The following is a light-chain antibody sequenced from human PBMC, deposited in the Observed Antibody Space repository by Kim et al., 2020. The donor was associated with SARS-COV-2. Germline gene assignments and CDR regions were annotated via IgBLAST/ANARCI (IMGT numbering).Light chain of an antibody. J-gene: IGKJ4*01. CDR3: LQRNNWPPLT. CDR1: RSVGIY. V-gene: IGKV3-11*01. CDR2: DAS. Sequence: PGQRATLSCTASRSVGIYVAWFQQRPGHSPRLLIYDASNRAPGVPARFDGSGSGTDFTLSISSLEPEDSATYYCLQRNNWPPLTFGGGTKVDIK.